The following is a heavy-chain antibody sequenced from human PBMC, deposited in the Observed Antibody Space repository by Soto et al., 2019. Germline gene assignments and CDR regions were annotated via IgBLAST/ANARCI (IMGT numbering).Heavy chain of an antibody. D-gene: IGHD6-19*01. Sequence: SGPTLVNPTQTLTLTCTFSGFSLSTSGVGVGWIRQPPRKALEWLALIYWDDDKRYSPSLKSRLTITKDTSKNQVVLTMTNMDPVDTATYYCAHAQYSSGWSPRLDYFDYWGQGTLVTVSS. CDR1: GFSLSTSGVG. CDR3: AHAQYSSGWSPRLDYFDY. CDR2: IYWDDDK. J-gene: IGHJ4*02. V-gene: IGHV2-5*02.